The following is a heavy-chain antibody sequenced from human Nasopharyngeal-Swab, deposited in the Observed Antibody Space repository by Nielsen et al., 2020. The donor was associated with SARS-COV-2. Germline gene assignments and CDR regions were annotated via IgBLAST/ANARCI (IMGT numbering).Heavy chain of an antibody. CDR2: ISGSGDNP. CDR3: AKPHLRYYDWLLFDY. J-gene: IGHJ4*02. Sequence: GESLKISCAGSAFTFSHYAMSWVRQAPGKGLEWVSAISGSGDNPYYADSVKGRFTISRDNPKNTLYLQMNSLRAEDTAVYYCAKPHLRYYDWLLFDYWGQGTLVTVSS. D-gene: IGHD3-9*01. CDR1: AFTFSHYA. V-gene: IGHV3-23*01.